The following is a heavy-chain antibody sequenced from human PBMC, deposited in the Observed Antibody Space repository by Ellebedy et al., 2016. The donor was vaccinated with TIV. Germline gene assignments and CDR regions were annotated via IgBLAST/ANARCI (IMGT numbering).Heavy chain of an antibody. Sequence: GGSLRLSCAASGFTVSSNYMSWVRQAPGKGLEWVATIKQDGSEKYYVDSVKGRFTISRDNAKNSLSLQMNSLGGEDTAVYYCARGGVVAGADYWGQGTLVTVSS. CDR2: IKQDGSEK. CDR3: ARGGVVAGADY. V-gene: IGHV3-7*03. CDR1: GFTVSSNY. D-gene: IGHD6-19*01. J-gene: IGHJ4*02.